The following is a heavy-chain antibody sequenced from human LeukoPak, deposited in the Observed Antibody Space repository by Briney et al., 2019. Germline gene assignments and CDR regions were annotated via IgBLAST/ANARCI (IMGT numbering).Heavy chain of an antibody. CDR2: ISSSSSYI. CDR3: ARVGTMVRAPNYYMDV. J-gene: IGHJ6*03. D-gene: IGHD3-10*01. Sequence: PGGSLRLSCAASGFTLSNAWMNWVRQAPGKGLEWVSSISSSSSYIYYADSVKGRFTISRDNAKNSLYLQMNSLRAEDTAVYYCARVGTMVRAPNYYMDVWGKGTTVTISS. V-gene: IGHV3-21*01. CDR1: GFTLSNAW.